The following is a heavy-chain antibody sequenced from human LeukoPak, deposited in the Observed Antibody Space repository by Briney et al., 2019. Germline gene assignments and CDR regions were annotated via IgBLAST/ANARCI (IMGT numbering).Heavy chain of an antibody. CDR2: NLYSVKS. CDR3: ARDHSGHYGDSSFDY. V-gene: IGHV4-39*02. D-gene: IGHD4-17*01. Sequence: KPSETLSLTCSVSGDSVSSTSYYWGWIRQPPGKGLEWIASNLYSVKSYYNPSFNSRVTISVDTSNNRLSLRLSSVTAADTAVYYCARDHSGHYGDSSFDYWGQGTLVTVSS. J-gene: IGHJ4*02. CDR1: GDSVSSTSYY.